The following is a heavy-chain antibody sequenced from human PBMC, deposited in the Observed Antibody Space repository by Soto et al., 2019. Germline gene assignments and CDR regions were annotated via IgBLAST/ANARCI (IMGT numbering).Heavy chain of an antibody. CDR1: GGSISSGGYY. CDR2: IYYSGST. D-gene: IGHD3-22*01. J-gene: IGHJ4*02. CDR3: ARGHGGGYYYDSSGYLRPLDY. V-gene: IGHV4-31*03. Sequence: SETLSLTCTVSGGSISSGGYYWSWIRQHPGKGLEWIGYIYYSGSTYYNPSLKSRVTISVDTSKNQLSLKLSSVTAADTAVYYCARGHGGGYYYDSSGYLRPLDYCGQGTLVTVSS.